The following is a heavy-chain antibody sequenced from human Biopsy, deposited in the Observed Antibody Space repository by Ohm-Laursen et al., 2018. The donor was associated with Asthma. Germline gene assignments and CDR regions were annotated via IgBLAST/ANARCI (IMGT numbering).Heavy chain of an antibody. V-gene: IGHV3-30*02. CDR3: AKERYYDFWSGYPI. D-gene: IGHD3-3*01. CDR2: IWYDGSNK. Sequence: GSLRLSCAASGFTFRSYGMHWVRQAPGKGLEWVAIIWYDGSNKYHADSVKGRFTISRDNSKNTLYLQMNSRRAEDTAVYYCAKERYYDFWSGYPIWGQGTMVTVSS. J-gene: IGHJ3*02. CDR1: GFTFRSYG.